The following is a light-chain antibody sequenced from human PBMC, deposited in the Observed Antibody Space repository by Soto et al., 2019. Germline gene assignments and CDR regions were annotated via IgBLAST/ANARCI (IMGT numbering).Light chain of an antibody. V-gene: IGKV4-1*01. Sequence: DIVMTQSPDSLAVSLGERTTNNCRSSQSVLHRSKRKNYLAWYQQKAGQPPKLLISWASTRESGVPDRFSGSGSGTDFTLTISSLQAEDVATYYCQQYYSGRTFGQGTKVEI. CDR3: QQYYSGRT. J-gene: IGKJ1*01. CDR1: QSVLHRSKRKNY. CDR2: WAS.